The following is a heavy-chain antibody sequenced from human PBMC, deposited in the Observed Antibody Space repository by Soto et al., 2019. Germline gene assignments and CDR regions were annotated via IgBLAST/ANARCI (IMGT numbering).Heavy chain of an antibody. J-gene: IGHJ5*02. CDR3: ARKGYCISTSCQQSDP. CDR2: IYYSGST. D-gene: IGHD2-2*01. CDR1: GGSISSSSYY. Sequence: SETLSLTCTVSGGSISSSSYYWGWIRQPPGKGLEWIGSIYYSGSTYYNPSLKSRVTISVDTSKNQFSLKLSSVTAADTAVYYCARKGYCISTSCQQSDPWGQGTLVTVSS. V-gene: IGHV4-39*01.